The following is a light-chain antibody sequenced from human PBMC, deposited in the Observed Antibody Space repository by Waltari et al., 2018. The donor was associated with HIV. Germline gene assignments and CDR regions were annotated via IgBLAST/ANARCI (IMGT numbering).Light chain of an antibody. J-gene: IGLJ2*01. CDR2: INN. V-gene: IGLV1-44*01. CDR1: SSNIGRNP. CDR3: AVRDDRLNGVL. Sequence: QSVLTQPPSVSGTPGQKVTISCSGGSSNIGRNPVNWYQQLPGTAPKLLIYINNRRSSGVPDRFSGSKSVTSASLAISGLQSDDETDYYCAVRDDRLNGVLFGGGTRLTVL.